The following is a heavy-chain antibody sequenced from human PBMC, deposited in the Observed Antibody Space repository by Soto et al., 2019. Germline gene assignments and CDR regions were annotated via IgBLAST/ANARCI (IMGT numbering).Heavy chain of an antibody. D-gene: IGHD4-17*01. CDR3: AREDYGDLNWYFDL. V-gene: IGHV3-21*01. J-gene: IGHJ2*01. Sequence: EVQLVESGGGLVKPGGSLRLSCAASGFTFRSYSMNWVRQAPGKGLEWVSSISSSSIYIYYADSVKGRFTISRDNAKNSLYLKMNSLRAEDTAVYYCAREDYGDLNWYFDLWGRGTLVTVSS. CDR2: ISSSSIYI. CDR1: GFTFRSYS.